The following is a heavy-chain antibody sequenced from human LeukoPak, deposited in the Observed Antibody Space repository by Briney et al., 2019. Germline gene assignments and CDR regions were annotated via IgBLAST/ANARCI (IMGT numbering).Heavy chain of an antibody. CDR3: ATDVLVTIGD. CDR1: GYSFTDYY. J-gene: IGHJ4*02. Sequence: GASLKVSCEASGYSFTDYYIHWVQQAPGKGLEWMGRIDPDDGETMYAEKFQGRVTLTADTSTDTAYMELSSLRFEDTAIYYCATDVLVTIGDWGQGTLVTVSS. CDR2: IDPDDGET. D-gene: IGHD4/OR15-4a*01. V-gene: IGHV1-69-2*01.